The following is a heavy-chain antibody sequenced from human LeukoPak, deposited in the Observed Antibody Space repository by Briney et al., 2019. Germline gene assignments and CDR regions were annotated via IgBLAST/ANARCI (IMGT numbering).Heavy chain of an antibody. J-gene: IGHJ5*02. V-gene: IGHV1-8*03. CDR3: ARGAITMVRGNPHSYNWFAP. D-gene: IGHD3-10*01. Sequence: ASVKVSCQASGYTFTSYDINWVRQATGQGLEWMGWMNPNSGNTGYAQKFQGRVTITRNTSISTAYMELSSLRSEDTAVYYCARGAITMVRGNPHSYNWFAPWGQGTLVTVSS. CDR2: MNPNSGNT. CDR1: GYTFTSYD.